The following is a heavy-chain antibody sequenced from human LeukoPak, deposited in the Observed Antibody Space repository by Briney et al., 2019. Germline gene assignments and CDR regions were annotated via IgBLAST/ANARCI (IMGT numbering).Heavy chain of an antibody. D-gene: IGHD6-6*01. Sequence: GESLKISCKGSGYVFPNYWIAWVRQMPGKGLEWMGIIFPGDSDTRYSPSLQGQVTISADKSISTAYLQWSSLKASDTAVYYCARQRSIAARPFDYWGQGTLVTVSS. CDR2: IFPGDSDT. J-gene: IGHJ4*02. V-gene: IGHV5-51*01. CDR1: GYVFPNYW. CDR3: ARQRSIAARPFDY.